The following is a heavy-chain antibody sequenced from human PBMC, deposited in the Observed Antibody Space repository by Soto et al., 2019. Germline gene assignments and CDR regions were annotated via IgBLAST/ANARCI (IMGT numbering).Heavy chain of an antibody. CDR2: ISSSSYI. CDR3: ARASSDYLSYFDY. J-gene: IGHJ4*02. CDR1: GFTFSSYS. Sequence: LRLSCAASGFTFSSYSMNWVRQAPGKGLEWVSSISSSSYIYYADSVKGRFTISRDNAKNSLYLQMNSLRAEDTAVYYCARASSDYLSYFDYWGQGTLVTVSS. V-gene: IGHV3-21*01. D-gene: IGHD4-17*01.